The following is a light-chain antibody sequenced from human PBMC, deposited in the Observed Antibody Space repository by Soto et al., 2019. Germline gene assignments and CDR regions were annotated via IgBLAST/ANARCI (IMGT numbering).Light chain of an antibody. Sequence: QSVLTQPPSASGTPGQRVTISCSGSSSNIGSNYVYWYQQLPGTAPKLLIYRYNQRPSGVPDRFSGSKSGTSASLAISGLQSEDEADYYCAAWDDSLNFPYVFGTGTKATVL. CDR1: SSNIGSNY. CDR3: AAWDDSLNFPYV. CDR2: RYN. J-gene: IGLJ1*01. V-gene: IGLV1-47*01.